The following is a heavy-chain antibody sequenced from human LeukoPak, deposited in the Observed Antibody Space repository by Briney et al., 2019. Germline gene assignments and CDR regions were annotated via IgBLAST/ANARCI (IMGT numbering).Heavy chain of an antibody. CDR2: INPNSGGT. CDR1: GYTFTGYY. D-gene: IGHD6-19*01. Sequence: ASVKASCKASGYTFTGYYMHWVRQATGQGLEWMGWINPNSGGTNYAQKFQGRVTMTRDTSISTAYMELSRLRSDDTAVYYCARVEGSGWYRYFDYWGQGTLVTVSS. CDR3: ARVEGSGWYRYFDY. J-gene: IGHJ4*02. V-gene: IGHV1-2*02.